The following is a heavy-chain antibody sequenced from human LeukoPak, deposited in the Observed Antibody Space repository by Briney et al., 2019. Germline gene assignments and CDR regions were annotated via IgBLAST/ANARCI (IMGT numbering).Heavy chain of an antibody. V-gene: IGHV4-61*02. Sequence: SETLSLTCTVSGGSISSGSHYWSWIRQPAGKGLEWIGRIYTSGSTNYNPSLKSRVTISVDTSKNQFSLKLSSVTAADTAVYYCTRDLAGHFGGFYFDYWGQGTLVTVSS. CDR3: TRDLAGHFGGFYFDY. D-gene: IGHD2-21*01. CDR2: IYTSGST. CDR1: GGSISSGSHY. J-gene: IGHJ4*02.